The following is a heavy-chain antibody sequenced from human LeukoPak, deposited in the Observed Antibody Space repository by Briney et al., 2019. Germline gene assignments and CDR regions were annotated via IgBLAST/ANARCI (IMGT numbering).Heavy chain of an antibody. CDR2: ISSSSSYI. CDR1: GFTFSSYS. J-gene: IGHJ5*02. V-gene: IGHV3-21*01. CDR3: ARDLVHDYVWGSYRPNWFDP. Sequence: GGSLRLSCAASGFTFSSYSMNWVRQAPGKGLEWVSSISSSSSYIYYADSVKGRFTISRDNAKNSLYLQMNSLRAEDTAVYYCARDLVHDYVWGSYRPNWFDPWGQGTLVTVSS. D-gene: IGHD3-16*02.